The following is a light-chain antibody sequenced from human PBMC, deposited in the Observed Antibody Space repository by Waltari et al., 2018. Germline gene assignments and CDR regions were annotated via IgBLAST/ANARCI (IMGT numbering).Light chain of an antibody. CDR3: SSYTSSSTPVV. CDR1: SSDVGGYNY. J-gene: IGLJ2*01. Sequence: QSALTQPASVSGSPGQSITIPCTGTSSDVGGYNYVSWYQQHPGKAPNLMIYDVSNRPSGVSNRFSGSKSGNTASLTISGLQAEDEADYYCSSYTSSSTPVVFGGGTKLTVL. V-gene: IGLV2-14*03. CDR2: DVS.